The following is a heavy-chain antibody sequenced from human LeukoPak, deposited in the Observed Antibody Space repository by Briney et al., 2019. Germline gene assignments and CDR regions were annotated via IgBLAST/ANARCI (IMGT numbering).Heavy chain of an antibody. CDR2: ISSSRTTI. Sequence: GGSLRLSCAASGFTFSSYSMNWIRQAPGKGLEWVSYISSSRTTIYYADSVKGRFTISRDNARNSLYLQMNSLRDDDTAVYYCARDLPFAYWGQGTLVTVSS. V-gene: IGHV3-48*02. CDR3: ARDLPFAY. J-gene: IGHJ4*02. CDR1: GFTFSSYS.